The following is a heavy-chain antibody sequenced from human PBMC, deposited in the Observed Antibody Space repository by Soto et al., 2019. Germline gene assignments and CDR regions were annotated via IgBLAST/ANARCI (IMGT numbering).Heavy chain of an antibody. CDR2: IKPISEGGTT. D-gene: IGHD6-25*01. CDR1: RFNFSAAW. CDR3: TTVPYSRGPT. J-gene: IGHJ4*02. Sequence: GGSLRLSCVASRFNFSAAWLNWVRQIPGKGLEWVGRIKPISEGGTTAYAEAVKGRFTISRDDSKNALHLQMDSLKTEDSAVYYCTTVPYSRGPTRGLGTLVTVSS. V-gene: IGHV3-15*07.